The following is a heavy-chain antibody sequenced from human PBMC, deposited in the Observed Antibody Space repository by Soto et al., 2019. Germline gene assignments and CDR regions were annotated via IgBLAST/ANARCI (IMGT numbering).Heavy chain of an antibody. D-gene: IGHD3-22*01. CDR3: VKDDGGYPSTAPH. CDR1: GITIRNYP. CDR2: ISGSGDRT. Sequence: EVQLLESGGGLVQPGGSRRFSFAPFGITIRNYPMSWVAQVPGKGLGWASGISGSGDRTYYADSAKGRFTISKDISKNSLSLQLDSLGVEDTAVYFCVKDDGGYPSTAPHWGQGTLVTVSS. V-gene: IGHV3-23*01. J-gene: IGHJ4*02.